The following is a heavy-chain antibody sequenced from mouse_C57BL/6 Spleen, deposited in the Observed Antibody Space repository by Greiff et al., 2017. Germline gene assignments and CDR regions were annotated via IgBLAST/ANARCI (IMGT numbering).Heavy chain of an antibody. Sequence: VQLQQSGPELVKPGASVKISCKASGYAFSSSWMNWVKQRPGKGLEWIGRLYPGDGDTNYNGKFKGKATLTADKSSSTAYMQLSSLTSEDSAVYFCARRATVVDWYFDVWGTGTTVTVSS. V-gene: IGHV1-82*01. CDR2: LYPGDGDT. D-gene: IGHD1-1*01. CDR1: GYAFSSSW. J-gene: IGHJ1*03. CDR3: ARRATVVDWYFDV.